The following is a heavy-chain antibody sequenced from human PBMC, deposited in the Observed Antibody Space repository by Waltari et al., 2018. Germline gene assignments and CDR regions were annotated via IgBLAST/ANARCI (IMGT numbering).Heavy chain of an antibody. J-gene: IGHJ4*02. CDR3: ARDRAGGESFDY. V-gene: IGHV1-46*01. CDR1: GYTFTSHY. D-gene: IGHD3-16*01. CDR2: INPSGGST. Sequence: QVQLVQSGAEVKKPGASVKVSCQASGYTFTSHYMHWVRQAPGQGLEWMGIINPSGGSTSYAQKFQGRVTMTRDTSTSTVYMELSSLRSEDTAVYYCARDRAGGESFDYWGQGTLVTVSS.